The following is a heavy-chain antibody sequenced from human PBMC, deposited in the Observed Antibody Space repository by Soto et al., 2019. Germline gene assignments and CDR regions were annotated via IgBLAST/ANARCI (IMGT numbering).Heavy chain of an antibody. J-gene: IGHJ6*02. Sequence: SETLSLTCTVSSAPVSSTTYTWGWIRQPPGKGLEWVASVYYGGRSYYNPTLNSRVTISVDTSKNQFSLKMTSVTAADTAVHYCARLNGYCVRGRCHGHYATDVWGQGTTVTVSS. D-gene: IGHD2-15*01. V-gene: IGHV4-39*01. CDR2: VYYGGRS. CDR3: ARLNGYCVRGRCHGHYATDV. CDR1: SAPVSSTTYT.